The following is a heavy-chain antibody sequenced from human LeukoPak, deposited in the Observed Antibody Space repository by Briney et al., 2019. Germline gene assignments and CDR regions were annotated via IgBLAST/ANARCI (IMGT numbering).Heavy chain of an antibody. J-gene: IGHJ6*04. D-gene: IGHD3-9*01. CDR2: IRYDGSEK. CDR3: AKSLGAKRYLDFMDV. V-gene: IGHV3-30*02. Sequence: PGGSLRLSCAAAGFNFNDYGIHWVRQAPGKGLEWVAFIRYDGSEKFYLDSVKGRFTVSRDNSKNTLFLQMNSLRVDDTAVYYCAKSLGAKRYLDFMDVWGKGTPVTVSS. CDR1: GFNFNDYG.